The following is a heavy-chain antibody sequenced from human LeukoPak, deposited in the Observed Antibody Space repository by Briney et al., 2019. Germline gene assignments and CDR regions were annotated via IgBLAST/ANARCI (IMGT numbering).Heavy chain of an antibody. J-gene: IGHJ4*02. CDR3: AKARYYGSGSYYSSSFDY. CDR2: ISSSGSTK. D-gene: IGHD3-10*01. V-gene: IGHV3-11*01. Sequence: PGGSLRLSCAASGFTFSDYYMSWIRQTPGKGLEWVSYISSSGSTKDYADSVKGRFTISRDNSKNTLYLQMNSLRAEDTAVYYCAKARYYGSGSYYSSSFDYWGQGTLVTVSS. CDR1: GFTFSDYY.